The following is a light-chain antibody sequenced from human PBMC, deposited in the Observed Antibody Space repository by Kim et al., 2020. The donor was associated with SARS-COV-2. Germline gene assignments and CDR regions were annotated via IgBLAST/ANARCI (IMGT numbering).Light chain of an antibody. CDR2: DVS. J-gene: IGLJ3*02. CDR3: SSYTSSRTWV. Sequence: QSALTQPASVSGSPGQPITISCTGTSSDVGGYNYVSWYQQHPGKAPKLMLFDVSQRPSGVSNRFSGAKSGNTASLTISGLQAEDEADYHCSSYTSSRTWVFGGGTQLTVL. CDR1: SSDVGGYNY. V-gene: IGLV2-14*01.